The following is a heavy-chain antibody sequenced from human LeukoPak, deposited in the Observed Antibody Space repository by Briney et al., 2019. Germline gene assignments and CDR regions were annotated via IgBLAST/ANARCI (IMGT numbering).Heavy chain of an antibody. J-gene: IGHJ6*03. CDR1: GFTFSSYS. CDR2: ISSSGSYI. V-gene: IGHV3-21*01. Sequence: GGSLRLSCAASGFTFSSYSMNWVRQAPGKGLEWVSSISSSGSYIYYTDSVKGRFTLSRDNAKNSLYLQVNSLRAEDTAVYYCARSGYCTNGVCYPTYYYYYMDVWGKGTTVTVSS. CDR3: ARSGYCTNGVCYPTYYYYYMDV. D-gene: IGHD2-8*01.